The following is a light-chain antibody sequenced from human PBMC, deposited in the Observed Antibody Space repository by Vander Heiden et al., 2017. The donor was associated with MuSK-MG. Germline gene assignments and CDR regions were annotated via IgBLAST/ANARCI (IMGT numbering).Light chain of an antibody. Sequence: DIQITQSPSSLSASVGDRVTITCRASQGIKYFLAWYQQKPGEVPNLLIYDASTLRSGVPSRFSGSGSGTDFTLTISSLQPEDVATYYCQIYNSDPLFTFGPGTKVDIK. CDR1: QGIKYF. CDR2: DAS. J-gene: IGKJ3*01. CDR3: QIYNSDPLFT. V-gene: IGKV1-27*01.